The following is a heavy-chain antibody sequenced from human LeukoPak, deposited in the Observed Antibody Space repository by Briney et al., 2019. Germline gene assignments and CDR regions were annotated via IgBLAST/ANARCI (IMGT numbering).Heavy chain of an antibody. CDR2: IYPDDSDT. Sequence: GAALQICGEGSGSIFYTYWIGGGRQLPGKGVEGMGIIYPDDSDTRYSPSFQGQVTISADKSIDTAYLQSRSLKASDTGMYYCVRQSLGEFKYWGQGTLVTVSS. V-gene: IGHV5-51*01. CDR3: VRQSLGEFKY. D-gene: IGHD3-10*01. J-gene: IGHJ4*02. CDR1: GSIFYTYW.